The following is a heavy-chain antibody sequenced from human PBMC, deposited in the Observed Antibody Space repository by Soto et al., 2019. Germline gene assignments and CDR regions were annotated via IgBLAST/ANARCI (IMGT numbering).Heavy chain of an antibody. V-gene: IGHV3-23*01. Sequence: GGSLRLSCAASGFTFSSYAMSWVRQAPGKGLEWVSGISGSGGSTYYADSVKGRFTISRDNSKNTLYLQMNSLRAEDTAVYYCANHRRGSRDIVVVPAGRGLDYWGQGILVTVSS. CDR3: ANHRRGSRDIVVVPAGRGLDY. CDR1: GFTFSSYA. CDR2: ISGSGGST. J-gene: IGHJ4*02. D-gene: IGHD2-2*01.